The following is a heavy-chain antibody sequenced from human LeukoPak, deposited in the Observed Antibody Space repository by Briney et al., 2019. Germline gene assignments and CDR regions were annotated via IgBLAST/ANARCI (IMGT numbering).Heavy chain of an antibody. Sequence: SETLSLTCTVSGGSISSSYWSWIRQPAGKGVEWIERIYTSGNTNYNPSLKSRVTMSVDTSKNQFSLKLNSVTAADTAVYFCAKSKGYGLVDIWGQGTMVTAAS. CDR2: IYTSGNT. CDR3: AKSKGYGLVDI. D-gene: IGHD3-10*01. V-gene: IGHV4-4*07. CDR1: GGSISSSY. J-gene: IGHJ3*02.